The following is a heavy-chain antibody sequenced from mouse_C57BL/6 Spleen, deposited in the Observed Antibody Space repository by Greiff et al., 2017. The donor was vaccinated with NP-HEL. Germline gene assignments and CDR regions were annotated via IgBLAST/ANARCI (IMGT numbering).Heavy chain of an antibody. J-gene: IGHJ3*01. V-gene: IGHV5-17*01. D-gene: IGHD1-1*01. CDR2: ISSGSSTI. CDR3: ARPDYYGSSSAWFAY. CDR1: GFTFSDYG. Sequence: EVKLVESGGGLVKPGGSLKLSCAASGFTFSDYGMHWVRQAPEKGLEWVAYISSGSSTISYADTVKGRFTISRDNAKNTLFLQMTSLRSEDTAMYYCARPDYYGSSSAWFAYWGQGTLVTVSA.